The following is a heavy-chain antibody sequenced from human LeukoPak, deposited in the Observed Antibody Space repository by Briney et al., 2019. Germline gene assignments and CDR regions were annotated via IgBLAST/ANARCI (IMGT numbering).Heavy chain of an antibody. CDR3: ATYYDSSGFDY. CDR2: IYYSGST. D-gene: IGHD3-22*01. J-gene: IGHJ4*02. Sequence: SQTLSLTCTVSGVSISSGGYYWSWIRQHPGKGLEWIGYIYYSGSTYYNPSLKSRVTISVDTSKNQFSLKLSSVTAADTAVYYCATYYDSSGFDYWGQGTLVTVSS. CDR1: GVSISSGGYY. V-gene: IGHV4-31*03.